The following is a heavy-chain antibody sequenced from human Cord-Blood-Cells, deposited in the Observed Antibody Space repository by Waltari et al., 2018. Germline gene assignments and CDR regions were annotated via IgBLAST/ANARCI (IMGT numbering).Heavy chain of an antibody. CDR3: AREGWSGSYFDY. CDR2: IWDDGSNK. J-gene: IGHJ4*02. V-gene: IGHV3-33*01. D-gene: IGHD1-26*01. Sequence: QVQRVESGGGVVQPGRSLRLSCAASGVPFSSYGMHWVRQAPGKGLWWVAVIWDDGSNKYYADSVKGRFTISIDNSKNTLYLQMNSLRAEDTAVYYCAREGWSGSYFDYWGQGTLVTVSS. CDR1: GVPFSSYG.